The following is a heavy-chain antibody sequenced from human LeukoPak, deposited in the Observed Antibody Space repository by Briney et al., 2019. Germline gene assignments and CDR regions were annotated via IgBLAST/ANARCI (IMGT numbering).Heavy chain of an antibody. CDR1: GGSISSYY. D-gene: IGHD6-19*01. CDR3: AKVRYSSGWYWFDP. Sequence: SETLSLTCTVSGGSISSYYWSWLRQPPGKGLEWIGYIYYSGSTNYNPSLKSRVTISVDTSKNQCSLKLSSVTAADTAVYYCAKVRYSSGWYWFDPWGQGTLVTVSS. J-gene: IGHJ5*02. CDR2: IYYSGST. V-gene: IGHV4-59*01.